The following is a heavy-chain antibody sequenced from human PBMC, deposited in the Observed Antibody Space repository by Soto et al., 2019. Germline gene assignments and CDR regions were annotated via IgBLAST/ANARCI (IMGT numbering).Heavy chain of an antibody. CDR3: TPDSLFTGQLVRMDN. J-gene: IGHJ4*01. CDR2: IKSKTDGGTT. V-gene: IGHV3-15*07. Sequence: GGSLRLSCAASGFTFSDAWINWVRQAPGKGLEWVGRIKSKTDGGTTDFAAPVKGRFAISRDDSRDMVYMQMYSLKTDDTAVYYCTPDSLFTGQLVRMDNWGHGTLVTVSS. D-gene: IGHD3-9*01. CDR1: GFTFSDAW.